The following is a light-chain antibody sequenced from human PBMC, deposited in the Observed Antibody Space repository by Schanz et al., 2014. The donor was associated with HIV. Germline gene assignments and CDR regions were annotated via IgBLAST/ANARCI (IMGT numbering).Light chain of an antibody. Sequence: QSALTQPPSASGSPGQSVTISCSGSNSDVGGYNYVSWYRQHPGKAPKLIIYEVSKRPPGVPDRFSGSKSGNTASLTVSGLQPEDEANYYCCSYTSSGTYVFGTGTKVTVL. CDR1: NSDVGGYNY. CDR3: CSYTSSGTYV. J-gene: IGLJ1*01. V-gene: IGLV2-8*01. CDR2: EVS.